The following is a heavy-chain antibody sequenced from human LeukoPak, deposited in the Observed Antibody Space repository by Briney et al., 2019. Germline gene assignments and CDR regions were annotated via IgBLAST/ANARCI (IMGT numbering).Heavy chain of an antibody. J-gene: IGHJ4*02. CDR1: GGSISSGGYY. Sequence: SQTLSLTCTVSGGSISSGGYYWSWIRQHPGKGLEWIGYIYYSGSTYYNPSLKSRVTISVDTSKNQFSLKLSSVTAADTAVYYCARVVVAATRGGSYFDYWGQGTLVTVSS. D-gene: IGHD2-15*01. V-gene: IGHV4-31*03. CDR3: ARVVVAATRGGSYFDY. CDR2: IYYSGST.